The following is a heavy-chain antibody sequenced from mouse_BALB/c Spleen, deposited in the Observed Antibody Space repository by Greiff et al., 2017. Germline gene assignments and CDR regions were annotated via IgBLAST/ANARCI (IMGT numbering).Heavy chain of an antibody. J-gene: IGHJ4*01. Sequence: QVQLQQPGAELVRPAPSVQLSCKASGYTFTSYWINWVKQRPGQGLEWIGNIYPSDSYTNYNQKFKDKATLTVDKSSSTAYMQLSSPTSEDSAVYYCTRSDGYPHYYAMDCWGQGTSVTVSS. CDR1: GYTFTSYW. D-gene: IGHD2-3*01. V-gene: IGHV1-69*02. CDR2: IYPSDSYT. CDR3: TRSDGYPHYYAMDC.